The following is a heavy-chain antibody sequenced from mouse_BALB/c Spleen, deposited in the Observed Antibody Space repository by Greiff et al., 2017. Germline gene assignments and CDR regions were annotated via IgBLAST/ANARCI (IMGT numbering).Heavy chain of an antibody. V-gene: IGHV7-3*02. Sequence: EVKLMESGGGLVQPGGSLRLSCATSGFTFTDYYMSWVRQPPGKALEWLGFIRNKANGYTTEYSASVKGRFTISRDNSQSILYLQMNTLRAEDSATYYCAREGPLLRLRAMDYWGQGTSVTVSS. CDR3: AREGPLLRLRAMDY. D-gene: IGHD1-2*01. CDR1: GFTFTDYY. J-gene: IGHJ4*01. CDR2: IRNKANGYTT.